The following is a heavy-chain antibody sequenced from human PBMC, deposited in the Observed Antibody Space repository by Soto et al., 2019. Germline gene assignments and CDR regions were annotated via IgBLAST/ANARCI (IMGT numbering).Heavy chain of an antibody. CDR2: IYHSGST. CDR1: GGSISSNKW. V-gene: IGHV4-4*02. D-gene: IGHD2-2*01. Sequence: TSETLSLTCAVYGGSISSNKWWSWVRQPPGKGLEWIGEIYHSGSTNYNPSLKSRVTISLDKSKNQFSLKLASVTAADSAVYYCARDDHIVVVPTSLGAMDVWGQGTTVTVSS. CDR3: ARDDHIVVVPTSLGAMDV. J-gene: IGHJ6*02.